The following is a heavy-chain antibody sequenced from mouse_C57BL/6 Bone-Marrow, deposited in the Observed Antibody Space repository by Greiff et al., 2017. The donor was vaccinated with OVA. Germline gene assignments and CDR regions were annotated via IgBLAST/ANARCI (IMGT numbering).Heavy chain of an antibody. Sequence: VQLQQSGAELVKPGASVKLSCKASGYTFTEYTINWVKQRSGQGLEWIGWFYPGSGSIKYNEKFKDKATLTADKSSSTVYMELSRLTSEDSAVYFGARHGSPLITTVVSTDFDVWGTGTTVTVSS. CDR1: GYTFTEYT. D-gene: IGHD1-1*01. V-gene: IGHV1-62-2*01. CDR2: FYPGSGSI. J-gene: IGHJ1*03. CDR3: ARHGSPLITTVVSTDFDV.